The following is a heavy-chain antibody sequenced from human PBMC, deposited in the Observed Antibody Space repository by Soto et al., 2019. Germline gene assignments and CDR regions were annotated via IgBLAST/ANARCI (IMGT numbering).Heavy chain of an antibody. CDR2: ISSSSSYT. Sequence: KPGGSLRLSCAASGFTFSDYYMSWIRQAPGKGLEWVSYISSSSSYTNYADSVKGRFTISRDDAKNSLYLQMNSLRAEDTAVYYCARTPDCTNGVCSAGFDYWGQGT. V-gene: IGHV3-11*06. J-gene: IGHJ4*02. CDR3: ARTPDCTNGVCSAGFDY. CDR1: GFTFSDYY. D-gene: IGHD2-8*01.